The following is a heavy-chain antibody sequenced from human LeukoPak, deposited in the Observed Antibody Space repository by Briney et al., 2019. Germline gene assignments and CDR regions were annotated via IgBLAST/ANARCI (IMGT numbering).Heavy chain of an antibody. CDR1: GGTFSSYA. V-gene: IGHV1-69*05. CDR3: ARGNYCSGGSCYDGAFDY. J-gene: IGHJ4*02. Sequence: SVKVSCKASGGTFSSYAISWVRQAPGQGLEWMGGIIPIFGTANYAQKLQGRVTMTTDTSTSTAYMELRSLRSDDTAVYYCARGNYCSGGSCYDGAFDYWGQGTLVTVSS. CDR2: IIPIFGTA. D-gene: IGHD2-15*01.